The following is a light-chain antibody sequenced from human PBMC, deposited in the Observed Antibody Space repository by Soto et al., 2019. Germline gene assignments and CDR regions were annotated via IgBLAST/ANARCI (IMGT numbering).Light chain of an antibody. CDR2: GAS. J-gene: IGKJ1*01. CDR1: QSVSINY. V-gene: IGKV3-20*01. CDR3: QHYGSSPET. Sequence: IVLTQSPCTLSLSPGERATLSCRSSQSVSINYLAWYQQKPGQAPRLLIYGASSRATGIPDRFSGSGSGTDFTLTISRLEPEDFAVYYCQHYGSSPETFGQGTKVDI.